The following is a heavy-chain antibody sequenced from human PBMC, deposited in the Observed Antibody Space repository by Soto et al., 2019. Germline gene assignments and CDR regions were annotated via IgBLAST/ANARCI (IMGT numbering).Heavy chain of an antibody. D-gene: IGHD6-19*01. CDR1: GFTFSSYS. J-gene: IGHJ4*02. Sequence: EVQLVESGGGLVKPGGSLRLSCAASGFTFSSYSMNWVRQAPGKGLEWVSSISSSSSYIYYADSVKGRFTISRDNAKNSLYLKMNSLRAEDTAVYYCARDQRYSSGWIYWGQGTLVTVSS. CDR3: ARDQRYSSGWIY. CDR2: ISSSSSYI. V-gene: IGHV3-21*01.